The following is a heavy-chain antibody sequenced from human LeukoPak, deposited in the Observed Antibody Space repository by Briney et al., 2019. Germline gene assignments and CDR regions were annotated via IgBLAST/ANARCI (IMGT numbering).Heavy chain of an antibody. CDR2: IYHSGST. D-gene: IGHD3-22*01. CDR3: ARSPIVVVITPSDAFDI. CDR1: GGSISSGGYY. J-gene: IGHJ3*02. V-gene: IGHV4-30-2*01. Sequence: PSETLSLTCTVSGGSISSGGYYWSWIRQPPGKGLEWIGYIYHSGSTYYNPSLKSRVTISVDRSKNQFSLKLSSVTAADTAVYYCARSPIVVVITPSDAFDIWGQGTMVTVSS.